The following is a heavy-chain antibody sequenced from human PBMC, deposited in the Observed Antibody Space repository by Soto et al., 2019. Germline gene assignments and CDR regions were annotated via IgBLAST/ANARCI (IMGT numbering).Heavy chain of an antibody. J-gene: IGHJ6*02. V-gene: IGHV4-61*01. CDR2: TFNIGFT. CDR1: GGSISSINNHFSNHY. Sequence: QVQLQESGPGLVKPSETLSLTCTVSGGSISSINNHFSNHYCSWIRLSQGKGLEWIGYTFNIGFTRYNPSLKSRVSISVDTSKNQFSLKLTSVTAADTAVDYCTTQGFGGLHGLVDVWGQGTTVTVSS. CDR3: TTQGFGGLHGLVDV. D-gene: IGHD3-10*01.